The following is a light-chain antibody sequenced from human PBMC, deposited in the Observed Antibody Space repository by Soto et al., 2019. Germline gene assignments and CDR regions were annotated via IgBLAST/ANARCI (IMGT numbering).Light chain of an antibody. J-gene: IGKJ4*01. CDR2: KAS. Sequence: DIQMTQSPSTLSGSVGDRVTITCRASQTISSWLAWYQQKPGKAPKLLIYKASTLKGGVPSRFSGSGSGTEFTLTISSLQPEDFATYYCQQIYSNPVTFGGGTKVDI. V-gene: IGKV1-5*03. CDR1: QTISSW. CDR3: QQIYSNPVT.